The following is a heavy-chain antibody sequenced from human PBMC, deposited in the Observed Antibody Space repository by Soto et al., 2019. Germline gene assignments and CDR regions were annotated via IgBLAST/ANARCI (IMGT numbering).Heavy chain of an antibody. Sequence: QVQLQESGPGLVKPSQTLSLTCTVSGGSINSSPYYWGWIRQHPGKGLEFIGYFSYRGNTYYNPSLKGRVTISRDTYNNQFSLRLNSVTAADTAVYFCARVSEYATSPGGFDTWGQGTLVTVSS. CDR2: FSYRGNT. D-gene: IGHD2-8*01. CDR1: GGSINSSPYY. V-gene: IGHV4-31*03. CDR3: ARVSEYATSPGGFDT. J-gene: IGHJ5*02.